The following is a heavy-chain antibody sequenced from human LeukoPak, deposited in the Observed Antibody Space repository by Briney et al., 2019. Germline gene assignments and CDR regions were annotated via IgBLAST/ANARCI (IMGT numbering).Heavy chain of an antibody. CDR2: IRSSGSPI. V-gene: IGHV3-48*02. J-gene: IGHJ4*02. Sequence: GGSLRLSCAASGFTFSGYSMNWVRQAPGKGLEWVSYIRSSGSPIYYADFVKGRFTISRDNAKNSVYLQMNSLRDEDTAVYYCVRDPDALDYWGQGTLVTVSS. CDR1: GFTFSGYS. CDR3: VRDPDALDY.